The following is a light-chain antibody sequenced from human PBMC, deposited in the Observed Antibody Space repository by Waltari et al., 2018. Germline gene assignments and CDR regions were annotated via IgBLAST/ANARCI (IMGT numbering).Light chain of an antibody. CDR1: PDISRF. CDR3: QQINTYPWT. V-gene: IGKV1-9*01. CDR2: AES. Sequence: DIQLTQSPSFLSASTGDTVTITCRASPDISRFLAWYQQKSGKAPKLLISAESTLQRGVPFRVSGSGSGTEFTLTISGLQPEDCATYYGQQINTYPWTFGQGTKVEIK. J-gene: IGKJ1*01.